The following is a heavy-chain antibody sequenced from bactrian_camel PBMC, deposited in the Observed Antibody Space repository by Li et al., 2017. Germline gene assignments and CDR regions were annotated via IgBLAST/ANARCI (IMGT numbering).Heavy chain of an antibody. Sequence: HVQLVESGGGSVQAGGSLTLSCVGSGFKNRRYCLGWFRQAPGKGLEWVSSIYSHGSNTYYADSVKGRFTISTDNAKNTLYLQLNTLKTEDTAVYYCATKRGTYWGQGTQVTVS. CDR1: GFKNRRYC. CDR2: IYSHGSNT. J-gene: IGHJ4*01. V-gene: IGHV3-2*01. CDR3: ATKRGTY.